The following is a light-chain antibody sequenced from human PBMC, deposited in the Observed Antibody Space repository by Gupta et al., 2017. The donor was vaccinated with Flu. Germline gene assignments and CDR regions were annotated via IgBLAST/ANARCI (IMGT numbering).Light chain of an antibody. CDR1: NIGSKR. CDR2: ADS. Sequence: SYVLPQPPSVSVAPGQTASITCGGDNIGSKRVHWYQQKPGQAPVLVVYADSDRPSGIPERFSGSKSGNTATLTISKVEAGDEADYFCQVWQISSDYLRVFGGGTKLSVL. V-gene: IGLV3-21*02. CDR3: QVWQISSDYLRV. J-gene: IGLJ2*01.